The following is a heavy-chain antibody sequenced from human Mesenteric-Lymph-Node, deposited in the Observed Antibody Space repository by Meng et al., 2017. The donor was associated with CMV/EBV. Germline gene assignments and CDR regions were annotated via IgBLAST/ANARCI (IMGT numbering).Heavy chain of an antibody. CDR3: GRVVRVYYYGMDV. CDR2: INHSGST. V-gene: IGHV4-34*01. Sequence: SETLSLTCAVYGGSFSGYYWSWIRQPPGKGLEWIGEINHSGSTNYNPSLKSRGTISVDTSKNQFSLKLSSVTAADTAVYYCGRVVRVYYYGMDVWGQGTTVTVSS. CDR1: GGSFSGYY. J-gene: IGHJ6*02.